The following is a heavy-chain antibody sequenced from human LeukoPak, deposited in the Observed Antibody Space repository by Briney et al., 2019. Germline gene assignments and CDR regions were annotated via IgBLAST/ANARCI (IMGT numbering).Heavy chain of an antibody. D-gene: IGHD3-3*01. J-gene: IGHJ3*02. V-gene: IGHV3-48*01. CDR2: ISSSSSTI. Sequence: GGSLRLSCAASGFTFSSYSMNWVRQAPGKGLEWVSYISSSSSTIYYADSVKGRFTISRDNAKNSLYLQINSLRAEDTAVYYCAREGTFGVVPNAFDIWGQGTMVTVSS. CDR1: GFTFSSYS. CDR3: AREGTFGVVPNAFDI.